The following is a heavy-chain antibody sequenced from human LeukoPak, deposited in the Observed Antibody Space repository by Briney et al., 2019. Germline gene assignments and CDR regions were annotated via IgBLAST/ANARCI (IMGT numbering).Heavy chain of an antibody. J-gene: IGHJ5*02. CDR1: GGSISSYF. V-gene: IGHV4-59*01. CDR3: ARDRSLNGSGPLSFDP. CDR2: IYYSGST. D-gene: IGHD3-10*01. Sequence: PSETLSLTCTVSGGSISSYFWSWIRQPPGEGLEWIGYIYYSGSTNYNPSLKSRVTISVDTSKNQFSLKLSSVTAADTAVYYCARDRSLNGSGPLSFDPWGQGTLVTVSS.